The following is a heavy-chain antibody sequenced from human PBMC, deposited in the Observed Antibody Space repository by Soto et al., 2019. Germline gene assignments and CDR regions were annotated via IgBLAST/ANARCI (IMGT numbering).Heavy chain of an antibody. CDR1: GFTFSSYA. D-gene: IGHD3-3*01. CDR2: ISGSGGST. J-gene: IGHJ6*02. V-gene: IGHV3-23*01. CDR3: AKDRGYYDFWSGYVEYYYYGMDV. Sequence: GGSLRLSCAASGFTFSSYAMSWVRQAPGKGLEWVSAISGSGGSTYYADSVKGRFTISRDNSKNTLYLQMNSLRAEDTAVYYCAKDRGYYDFWSGYVEYYYYGMDVWGQGTTVTVSS.